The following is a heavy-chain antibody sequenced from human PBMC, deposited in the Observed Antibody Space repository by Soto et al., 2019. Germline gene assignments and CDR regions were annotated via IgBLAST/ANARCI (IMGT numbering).Heavy chain of an antibody. CDR3: ARRRGPDY. CDR2: ISYDGSNK. Sequence: QVQLVESGGGVVQPGRSLRLSCAASGFTFSSYAMHWVCQAPGKGLEWVAVISYDGSNKYYADSVKGRFTISRDNSKNTLYLQMNSLRAEDTAVYYCARRRGPDYWGQGTLVTVSS. CDR1: GFTFSSYA. J-gene: IGHJ4*02. V-gene: IGHV3-30-3*01.